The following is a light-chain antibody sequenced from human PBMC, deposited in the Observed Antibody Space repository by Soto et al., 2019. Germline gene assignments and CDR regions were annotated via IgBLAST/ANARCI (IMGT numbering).Light chain of an antibody. V-gene: IGKV1-33*01. CDR2: DAS. J-gene: IGKJ3*01. CDR3: QPYASLPPFT. Sequence: DIQMTQSPSSLSASVGHRVTITCQASQDIGRYLNWYQQKPGKPPKLLIYDASNLEIGVPTRFSGSGSGTDFTFTISSLQPEDIATYYCQPYASLPPFTFGPGTKVDLK. CDR1: QDIGRY.